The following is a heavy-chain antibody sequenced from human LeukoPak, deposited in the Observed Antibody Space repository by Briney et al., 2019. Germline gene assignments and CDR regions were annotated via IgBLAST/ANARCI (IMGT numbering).Heavy chain of an antibody. CDR2: INHSGST. CDR3: ARGKRGYYGSGAKIDY. CDR1: GGSLSGYY. Sequence: SETLSLTCAVYGGSLSGYYWSWIRQPPGKGLEWIGEINHSGSTNYNPSLKSRVTISVDTSKNQFSLKLSSVTAADTAVYYCARGKRGYYGSGAKIDYWGQGTLVTVSS. D-gene: IGHD3-10*01. V-gene: IGHV4-34*01. J-gene: IGHJ4*02.